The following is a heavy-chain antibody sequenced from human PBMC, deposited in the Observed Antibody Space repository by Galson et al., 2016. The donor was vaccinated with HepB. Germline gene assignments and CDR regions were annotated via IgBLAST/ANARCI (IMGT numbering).Heavy chain of an antibody. CDR1: GFTFNDYW. J-gene: IGHJ4*01. Sequence: SLRLSCAASGFTFNDYWMHWVRQAPGKGLAWVSRINPEGSRAAYADSVQGRFSISRDNAKNTLYLQMNSLRADDTAVYYCARGRRKDGYNIDDWGHGTLVIVSS. CDR3: ARGRRKDGYNIDD. D-gene: IGHD5-24*01. V-gene: IGHV3-74*01. CDR2: INPEGSRA.